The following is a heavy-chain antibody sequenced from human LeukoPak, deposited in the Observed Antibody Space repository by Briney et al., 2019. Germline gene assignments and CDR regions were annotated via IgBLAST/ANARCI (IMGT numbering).Heavy chain of an antibody. CDR1: GGTFSSYA. Sequence: ASVKVSRKASGGTFSSYAISWVRQAPGQGLEWMGGIIPIFGTANYAQKFQGRVTITADESTSTAYMELSSLRSEDTAVYYCARDSGSYFDPFDYWGQGTLVTVSS. J-gene: IGHJ4*02. V-gene: IGHV1-69*13. CDR2: IIPIFGTA. D-gene: IGHD1-26*01. CDR3: ARDSGSYFDPFDY.